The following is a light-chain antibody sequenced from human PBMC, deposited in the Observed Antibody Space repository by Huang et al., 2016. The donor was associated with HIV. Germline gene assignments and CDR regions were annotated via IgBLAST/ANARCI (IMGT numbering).Light chain of an antibody. J-gene: IGKJ5*01. Sequence: DIQMTQSPSSLSASIGDRVTITCRASQGVSHYLAWYQQKPGKPPRSLIYAASSLQSGVPSRLSGSGSGTDFTLTISSLQSEDFATYYCQQYSTYPLTFGQGTRLDI. CDR2: AAS. CDR3: QQYSTYPLT. CDR1: QGVSHY. V-gene: IGKV1-16*01.